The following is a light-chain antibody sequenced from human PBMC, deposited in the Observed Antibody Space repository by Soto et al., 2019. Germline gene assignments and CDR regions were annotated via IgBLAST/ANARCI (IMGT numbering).Light chain of an antibody. V-gene: IGKV1-39*01. CDR3: QQSYRLPLT. J-gene: IGKJ4*01. CDR1: QTIRTY. CDR2: AAS. Sequence: DLKIPQPPSFHSPFVGYTLTVPSASSQTIRTYLNWYQQKPGKAPKLLIYAASSLDSGVPSRFSGSGSGTDFTLTISSLQPEDFATYSCQQSYRLPLTFGGGTKV.